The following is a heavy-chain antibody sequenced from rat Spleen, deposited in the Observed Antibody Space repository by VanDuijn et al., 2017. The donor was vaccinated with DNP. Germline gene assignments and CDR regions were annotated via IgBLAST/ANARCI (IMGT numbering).Heavy chain of an antibody. CDR3: ARGGGGSDY. D-gene: IGHD4-1*01. Sequence: EVQLVESGGGLVQPGRSLKLSCAASGFTFSDYYMAWVRQAPTKGLEWVASMSHAGGSTYYRDSVKGRFTISRDNAKSSLYLQMNSLRSEDTATYYCARGGGGSDYWGQGVMVTVSS. J-gene: IGHJ2*01. CDR1: GFTFSDYY. CDR2: MSHAGGST. V-gene: IGHV5-20*01.